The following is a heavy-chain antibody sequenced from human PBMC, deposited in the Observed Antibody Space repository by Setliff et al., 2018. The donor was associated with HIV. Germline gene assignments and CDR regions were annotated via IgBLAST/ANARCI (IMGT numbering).Heavy chain of an antibody. J-gene: IGHJ4*02. D-gene: IGHD3-22*01. CDR1: GFSISSNYY. CDR3: ARDPRGLLSPVPRGYFDY. CDR2: IYHSGTA. Sequence: KASETLSLTCNVSGFSISSNYYWGWVRQPPGRGLEWIGNIYHSGTAYYNPSFKTRVAISIDTSKNYVSLKLRSLTAADTAIYYCARDPRGLLSPVPRGYFDYWGQGALVTVSS. V-gene: IGHV4-38-2*02.